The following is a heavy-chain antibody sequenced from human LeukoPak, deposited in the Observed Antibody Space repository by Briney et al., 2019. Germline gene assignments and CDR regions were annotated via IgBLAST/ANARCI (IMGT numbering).Heavy chain of an antibody. J-gene: IGHJ5*02. CDR3: ARSGLTGYYSNRNYNWFDP. D-gene: IGHD3-9*01. V-gene: IGHV4-61*01. CDR1: GGSVSNSLYY. Sequence: SETLSLTCTVSGGSVSNSLYYWSWIRQPPGKGLEWIGYIYYSGSTNYNPSLKSRVTISVDTSKNQFSLKLSSVTAADTAVYYCARSGLTGYYSNRNYNWFDPWGQGTLVTVSS. CDR2: IYYSGST.